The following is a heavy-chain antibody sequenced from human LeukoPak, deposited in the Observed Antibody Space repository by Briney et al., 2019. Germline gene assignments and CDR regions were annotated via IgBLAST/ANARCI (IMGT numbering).Heavy chain of an antibody. CDR1: GFRFSSYE. J-gene: IGHJ4*02. Sequence: PGGSLRLSCAASGFRFSSYEMNWVRQAPGRGLEWVSGISWNSGSIGYADSVKGRFTISRDNAKNSLYLQMNSLRAEDTALYYCAKGRYFDYWGQGTLVTVSS. V-gene: IGHV3-9*01. CDR3: AKGRYFDY. CDR2: ISWNSGSI.